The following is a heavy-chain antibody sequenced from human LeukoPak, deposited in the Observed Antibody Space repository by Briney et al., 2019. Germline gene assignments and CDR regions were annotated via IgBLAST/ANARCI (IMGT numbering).Heavy chain of an antibody. CDR2: INHSGST. V-gene: IGHV4-34*01. CDR1: GGSFSGYY. Sequence: SETLSLTCAVYGGSFSGYYWSWIRQPPGKGLEWIGEINHSGSTNYNPSLKSRVTISVDTSKNQFPLKLSSVTAADTAVYYCARGHDYGGTHWGQGTLVTVSS. D-gene: IGHD4-23*01. CDR3: ARGHDYGGTH. J-gene: IGHJ4*02.